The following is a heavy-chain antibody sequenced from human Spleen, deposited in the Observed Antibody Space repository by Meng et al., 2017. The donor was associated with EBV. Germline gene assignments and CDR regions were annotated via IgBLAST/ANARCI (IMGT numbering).Heavy chain of an antibody. V-gene: IGHV4-4*01. CDR1: GGSISRSHW. J-gene: IGHJ4*02. D-gene: IGHD6-13*01. Sequence: QVQLQESGPRLVKPAGTLSLTCTVSGGSISRSHWWTWVRQPPGKGLEWIGEIYHSGSTTYNPSLKSRVTISIPKSKNQFSLKLTSVTAADTAVYFCARGRFTIAEPTAFDYWGQGALVTVSS. CDR3: ARGRFTIAEPTAFDY. CDR2: IYHSGST.